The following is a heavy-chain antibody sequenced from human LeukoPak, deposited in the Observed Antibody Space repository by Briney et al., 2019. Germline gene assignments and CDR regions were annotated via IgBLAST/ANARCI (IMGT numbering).Heavy chain of an antibody. CDR3: AKVTVKSRAFDI. V-gene: IGHV3-30*02. J-gene: IGHJ3*02. Sequence: GGSLRLSCAASGFTFSSYGMHWVRQAPGKGLEWVAFIRYDGGNKYYADSVKGRFTISRDNSKNTLYLQMNSLRAEDTAVYYCAKVTVKSRAFDIWGQGTMVTVSS. CDR2: IRYDGGNK. CDR1: GFTFSSYG.